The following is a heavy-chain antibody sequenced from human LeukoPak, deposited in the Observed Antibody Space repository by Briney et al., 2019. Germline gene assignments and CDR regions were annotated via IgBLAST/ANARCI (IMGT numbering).Heavy chain of an antibody. CDR2: ISYDGSNK. D-gene: IGHD6-13*01. J-gene: IGHJ4*02. CDR3: ARGGGIAAAGTTYYFDY. CDR1: GFTFSSYA. V-gene: IGHV3-30-3*01. Sequence: PGRSLRLSCAASGFTFSSYAMHWVRQAPGKGLEWVAVISYDGSNKYYADSVKGRFTISRDNSKNTLYLQMNSLRAEDTAVYYCARGGGIAAAGTTYYFDYWGQGTLVAVSS.